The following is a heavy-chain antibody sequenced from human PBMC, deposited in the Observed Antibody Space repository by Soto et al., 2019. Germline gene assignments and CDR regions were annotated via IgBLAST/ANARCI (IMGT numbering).Heavy chain of an antibody. D-gene: IGHD3-22*01. CDR1: GFTFSNAW. Sequence: GGSLRLSCAASGFTFSNAWMNWVRQAPGKGLEWVGRIKSKTDGGTTDYAAPVKGRFTISRDDSKNTLYLQMNSLKTEDTAVYYCAKVIYYDSSGYHWFDYWGQGTLVTVSS. CDR3: AKVIYYDSSGYHWFDY. V-gene: IGHV3-15*07. J-gene: IGHJ4*02. CDR2: IKSKTDGGTT.